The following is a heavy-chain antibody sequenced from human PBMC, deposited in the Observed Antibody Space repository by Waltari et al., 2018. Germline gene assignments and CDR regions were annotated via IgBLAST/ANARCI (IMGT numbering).Heavy chain of an antibody. D-gene: IGHD2-8*01. J-gene: IGHJ4*02. V-gene: IGHV3-33*08. CDR1: GFSLYSNA. CDR2: IWNKGNRR. CDR3: AREGTGRCTNGICSMDY. Sequence: QVHLVESGGGVVQPGASLRLSCANSGFSLYSNAMNWVRGAAGKGVGWVEIIWNKGNRRHYTDSVRGRFTIARATSTNADVLEMSSLTDDDTAIYYCAREGTGRCTNGICSMDYWGQGTLVTVSS.